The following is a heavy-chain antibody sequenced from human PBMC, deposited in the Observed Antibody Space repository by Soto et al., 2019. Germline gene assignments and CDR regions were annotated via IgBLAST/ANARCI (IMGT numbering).Heavy chain of an antibody. V-gene: IGHV3-23*01. CDR2: ISGSGGST. CDR1: GFTFSSYA. D-gene: IGHD3-3*01. J-gene: IGHJ4*02. Sequence: GGSLRLSCAASGFTFSSYAMSWVRQAPGKGLEWVSAISGSGGSTYYADSVKGRFTISRDNSKNTLYLQMNSLRAEDTAVYYCAKRKRDFWSGYADYFDYWGQRTLVTVSS. CDR3: AKRKRDFWSGYADYFDY.